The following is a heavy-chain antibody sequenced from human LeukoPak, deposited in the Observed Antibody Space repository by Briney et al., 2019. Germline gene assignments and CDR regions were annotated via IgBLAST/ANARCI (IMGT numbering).Heavy chain of an antibody. J-gene: IGHJ4*02. Sequence: GGSLRLSCASSGFTFSDYYMSWIRQAPGKGLGWVAFIQYDGSNENYADSVRGRFTVSRDNSKNMVYLQMNSLRVEDTAVYYCAKDPQKILYYFENWGQGTLVTVSS. CDR2: IQYDGSNE. V-gene: IGHV3-30*02. CDR1: GFTFSDYY. CDR3: AKDPQKILYYFEN.